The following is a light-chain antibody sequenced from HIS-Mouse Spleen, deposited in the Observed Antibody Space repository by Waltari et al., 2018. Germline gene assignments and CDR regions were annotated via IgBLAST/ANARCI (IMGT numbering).Light chain of an antibody. CDR3: QQYYSTRT. Sequence: DIVMTQSPDSLAVSLGERATINCKSSQSVLYSANNKNYLAWYQQKPGQPPKLLMYWASTRESGVPYRVSGSGSGTDFTLTISSLQAEDVAVYYCQQYYSTRTFGQVTKVEIK. CDR1: QSVLYSANNKNY. CDR2: WAS. J-gene: IGKJ1*01. V-gene: IGKV4-1*01.